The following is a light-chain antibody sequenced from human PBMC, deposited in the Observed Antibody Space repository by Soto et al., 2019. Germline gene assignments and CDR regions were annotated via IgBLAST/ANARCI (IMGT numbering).Light chain of an antibody. V-gene: IGKV1-39*01. CDR2: SAI. Sequence: TQSPFSLSASVGDRGTLTRLASQSNRPYINWYQHLPGKAPNLLIYSAIILESGVPSRFSGSGTGTDFTLTISMLQPEDFITDFCQQSDIRPRTFGERTKL. J-gene: IGKJ4*02. CDR1: QSNRPY. CDR3: QQSDIRPRT.